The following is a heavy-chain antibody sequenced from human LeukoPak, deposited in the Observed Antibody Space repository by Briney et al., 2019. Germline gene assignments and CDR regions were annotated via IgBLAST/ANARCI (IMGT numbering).Heavy chain of an antibody. D-gene: IGHD6-25*01. V-gene: IGHV4-4*02. CDR2: VHLDGRT. CDR1: GGSVSSTNW. CDR3: AREGGFYRSLDY. J-gene: IGHJ4*02. Sequence: PSETLSLTCGVSGGSVSSTNWWTWIRQPPGKGLEWIGEVHLDGRTNFNPSLKSRLTMSVDLSENHVSLKLTSVTAADTAVYYCAREGGFYRSLDYSGQGTLVTVSP.